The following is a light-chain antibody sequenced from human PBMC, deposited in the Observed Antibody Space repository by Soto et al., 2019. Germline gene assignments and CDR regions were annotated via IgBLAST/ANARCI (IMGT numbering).Light chain of an antibody. CDR3: KQYGNSPWT. J-gene: IGKJ1*01. CDR2: STS. CDR1: QRFGSSN. Sequence: EIVLTQSPGTRSLSPGERGTLSCRASQRFGSSNLAWYQQKPGQAPRILIYSTSSRATGIPDRFSGSGSGTDFTLTISRLETEDFAVYYCKQYGNSPWTFGQGTKVEIK. V-gene: IGKV3-20*01.